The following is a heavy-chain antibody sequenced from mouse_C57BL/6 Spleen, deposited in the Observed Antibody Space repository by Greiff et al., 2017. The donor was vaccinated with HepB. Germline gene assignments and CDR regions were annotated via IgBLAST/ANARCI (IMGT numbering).Heavy chain of an antibody. J-gene: IGHJ1*03. Sequence: VKLMESGAELVKPGASVRISCKASGYAFSSYWMNWVKQRPGKGLEWIGQIYPGDGDTNYNGKFKGKATLTADKSSSTAYMQLSSLTSEDSAVYFCARYGNYWYFDVWGTGTTVTVSS. CDR1: GYAFSSYW. CDR3: ARYGNYWYFDV. D-gene: IGHD2-1*01. V-gene: IGHV1-80*01. CDR2: IYPGDGDT.